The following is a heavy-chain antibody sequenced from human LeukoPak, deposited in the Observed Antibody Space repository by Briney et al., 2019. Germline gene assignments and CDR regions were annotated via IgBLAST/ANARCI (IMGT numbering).Heavy chain of an antibody. CDR3: ARGSCSSTSCYAFDI. V-gene: IGHV4-61*02. D-gene: IGHD2-2*01. CDR2: IYTSGST. CDR1: GGSISSGSYY. Sequence: SETLSLTCTVSGGSISSGSYYWSWIRQPAGKGLEWIGRIYTSGSTNYNPSLKSRVTILVDTSKNQFSLKLSSVTAADTAVYYCARGSCSSTSCYAFDIWGQGTMVTVSS. J-gene: IGHJ3*02.